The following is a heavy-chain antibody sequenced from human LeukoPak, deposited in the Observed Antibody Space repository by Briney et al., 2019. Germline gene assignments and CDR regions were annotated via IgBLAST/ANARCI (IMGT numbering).Heavy chain of an antibody. D-gene: IGHD3-10*01. V-gene: IGHV1-69*13. CDR3: ARVVNYYGSGSFSD. J-gene: IGHJ4*02. CDR1: GGTFNSYA. CDR2: IIPIFGTA. Sequence: ASVKVSCKASGGTFNSYAISWVRQRPGQGLEWMGGIIPIFGTANYAQKFQGRVTITADESTSTAYMELSSLRSEDTAVYYCARVVNYYGSGSFSDWGQGTLVTVSS.